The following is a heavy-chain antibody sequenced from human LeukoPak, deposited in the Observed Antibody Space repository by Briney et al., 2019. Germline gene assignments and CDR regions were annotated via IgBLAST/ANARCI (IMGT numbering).Heavy chain of an antibody. Sequence: TVGLLCEASGFSYRSNSMKWVRQAPGKGLEWVSSISSSSSYIYYADSVKGRFTISRDNAKNSLYLQMNSLRAEDTAVYYCARYQTGYYMDVWGKGTTVTVSS. V-gene: IGHV3-21*01. CDR2: ISSSSSYI. J-gene: IGHJ6*03. CDR3: ARYQTGYYMDV. CDR1: GFSYRSNS. D-gene: IGHD1-14*01.